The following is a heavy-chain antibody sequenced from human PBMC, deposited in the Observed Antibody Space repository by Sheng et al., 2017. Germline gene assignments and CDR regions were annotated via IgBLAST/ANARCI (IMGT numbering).Heavy chain of an antibody. J-gene: IGHJ4*02. Sequence: EVQLVQSGSEVKKPGESLKISCKGSGYTFSNYWIGWVRQMPGKGLEWMGIIYPGDSDTRYSPSFQGQVTISADKSISTAYLQWSGLKASDTAMYYCVRQDTGRVSSPDYWGQGTLVTVSS. V-gene: IGHV5-51*06. CDR2: IYPGDSDT. CDR3: VRQDTGRVSSPDY. D-gene: IGHD2-15*01. CDR1: GYTFSNYW.